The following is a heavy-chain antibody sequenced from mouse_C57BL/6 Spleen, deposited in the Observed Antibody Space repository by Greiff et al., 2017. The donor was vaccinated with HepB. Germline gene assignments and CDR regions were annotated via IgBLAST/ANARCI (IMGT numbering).Heavy chain of an antibody. CDR3: ARAYYGSSYLAWFAY. Sequence: EVKLEESGGGLVQPGGSLSLSCAASGFTFTDYYMSWVRQPPGKALEWLGFIRNKANGYTTEYSASVKGRFTISRDNSQSILYLQMNALRAEDSATYYCARAYYGSSYLAWFAYWGQGTLVTVSA. J-gene: IGHJ3*01. CDR2: IRNKANGYTT. V-gene: IGHV7-3*01. D-gene: IGHD1-1*01. CDR1: GFTFTDYY.